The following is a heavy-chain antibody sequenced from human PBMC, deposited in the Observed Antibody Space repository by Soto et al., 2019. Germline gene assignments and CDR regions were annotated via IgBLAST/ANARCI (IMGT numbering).Heavy chain of an antibody. CDR3: ARGLVATPTPWFDP. V-gene: IGHV3-30-3*01. D-gene: IGHD5-12*01. Sequence: LRLSCAASGFTFSSYAMHWVRQAPGKGLEWMAVISYDGSNKYYADSVKGRFTISRDNSKNTLYLQMNSLGAEDTAVYYCARGLVATPTPWFDPWGQGTLVTVSS. J-gene: IGHJ5*02. CDR2: ISYDGSNK. CDR1: GFTFSSYA.